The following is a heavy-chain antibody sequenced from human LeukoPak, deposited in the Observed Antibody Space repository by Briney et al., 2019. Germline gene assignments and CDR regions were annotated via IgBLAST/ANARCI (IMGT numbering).Heavy chain of an antibody. CDR3: ARDLGYSINY. D-gene: IGHD5-18*01. J-gene: IGHJ4*02. CDR1: GFTFSSYW. CDR2: INSDESIT. Sequence: GGSLRLSCAASGFTFSSYWIHWVRQAPGKGLVWVSLINSDESITTYADSVKGRFTISRDNAKNTLYLQMNSLRPEDTAVYYCARDLGYSINYWGQGTLVTVSS. V-gene: IGHV3-74*03.